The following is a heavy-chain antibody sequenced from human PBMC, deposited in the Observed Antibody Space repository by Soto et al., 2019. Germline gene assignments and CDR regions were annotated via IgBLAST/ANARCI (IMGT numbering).Heavy chain of an antibody. D-gene: IGHD1-26*01. CDR3: ALVGAPRAY. J-gene: IGHJ4*02. Sequence: GGSLRLSCAASGFTFSDHHMDWVRQAPGKGLEWVGRTRNKGNSYTTEYAASVKGRFTISRDDSKNSLNLQMNSLKTEDTAVYYCALVGAPRAYWGQGTLVTVSS. V-gene: IGHV3-72*01. CDR2: TRNKGNSYTT. CDR1: GFTFSDHH.